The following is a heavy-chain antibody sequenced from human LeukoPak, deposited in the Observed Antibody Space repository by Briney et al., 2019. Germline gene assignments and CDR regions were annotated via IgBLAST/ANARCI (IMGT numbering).Heavy chain of an antibody. J-gene: IGHJ4*02. CDR1: GGSISSGDYY. V-gene: IGHV4-30-4*01. Sequence: PSETLSLTCTVSGGSISSGDYYWSWIRQPPGKGLEWIGYIYYSGSTYYNPSLKSRVTISVDTSKNQFSLKLSSVTAADTAVYYCARERKWFGEYHFDYWGQGTLVTVSS. CDR2: IYYSGST. D-gene: IGHD3-10*01. CDR3: ARERKWFGEYHFDY.